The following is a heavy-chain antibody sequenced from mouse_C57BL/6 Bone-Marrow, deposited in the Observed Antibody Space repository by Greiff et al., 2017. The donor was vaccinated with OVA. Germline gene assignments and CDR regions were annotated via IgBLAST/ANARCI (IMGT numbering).Heavy chain of an antibody. CDR3: ARWYDGYSAWFAY. Sequence: EVQLVESGPVLVKPGASVKMSSKASGYTFTDYYMNWVKQSHGKSLEWIGVINPYNGGTSYNQKFKGKATLTVDKSSSTAYMELNSLTSEDSAVYYCARWYDGYSAWFAYWGQGTLVTVSA. CDR2: INPYNGGT. D-gene: IGHD2-3*01. CDR1: GYTFTDYY. J-gene: IGHJ3*01. V-gene: IGHV1-19*01.